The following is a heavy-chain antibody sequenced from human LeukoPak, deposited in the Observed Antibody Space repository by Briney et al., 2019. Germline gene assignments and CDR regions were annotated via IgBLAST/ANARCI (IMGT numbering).Heavy chain of an antibody. CDR1: GFTFDDYG. V-gene: IGHV3-20*04. CDR2: INWNGGST. J-gene: IGHJ5*01. D-gene: IGHD3-9*01. CDR3: ARVDDISFDRLFDS. Sequence: GGSLRLSCAASGFTFDDYGMSWVRQAPGKGLEWVSGINWNGGSTGYADSVKGRFTISRDNAKNSLYLQMNSLRAEDTALYYCARVDDISFDRLFDSWGQGTLVTVSS.